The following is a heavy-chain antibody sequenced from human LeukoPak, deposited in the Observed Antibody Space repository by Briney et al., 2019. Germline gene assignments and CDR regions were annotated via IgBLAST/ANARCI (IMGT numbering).Heavy chain of an antibody. CDR2: IYYTGST. CDR3: ARQGYTYGLNQLDY. CDR1: GGSISSSNYY. Sequence: SGTLSLTCTVSGGSISSSNYYWGWIRQPPGKGLEWIGSIYYTGSTYYNPSLESRVTISVDTSKNQFSLKLSSVTAADTAVYSCARQGYTYGLNQLDYWGQGTLVTVSS. J-gene: IGHJ4*02. D-gene: IGHD5-18*01. V-gene: IGHV4-39*01.